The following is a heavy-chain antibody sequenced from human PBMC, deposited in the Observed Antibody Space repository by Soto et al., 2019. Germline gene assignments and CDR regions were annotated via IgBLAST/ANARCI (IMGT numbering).Heavy chain of an antibody. CDR3: ATTGGSGSY. D-gene: IGHD3-10*01. J-gene: IGHJ4*02. V-gene: IGHV4-59*01. CDR2: IHYSGST. CDR1: GASITSYY. Sequence: QVQLQESGPGLVKPSETLSLTCTVSGASITSYYWTWIRQPPGKGLEWIGYIHYSGSTNYNPSLKXRXTXXVDTSKSQFSLKLNSVTAADTAVYYCATTGGSGSYWGQGTLVTVSS.